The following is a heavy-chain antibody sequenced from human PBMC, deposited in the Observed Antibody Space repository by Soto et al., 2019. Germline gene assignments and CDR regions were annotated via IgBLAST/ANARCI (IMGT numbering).Heavy chain of an antibody. CDR2: ISNDASTK. Sequence: QVQLVESGGGVVQPGRSLRLSCAASGCTFSGYGMHWVRQAPGKGLDWVAAISNDASTKHYADSVKGRFTISRDNSKNTLDLQMNSLSAEDTAVYYCAKDRVSEHSSGWPQGHWGQGTLVTVSS. CDR1: GCTFSGYG. D-gene: IGHD6-19*01. J-gene: IGHJ4*02. CDR3: AKDRVSEHSSGWPQGH. V-gene: IGHV3-30*18.